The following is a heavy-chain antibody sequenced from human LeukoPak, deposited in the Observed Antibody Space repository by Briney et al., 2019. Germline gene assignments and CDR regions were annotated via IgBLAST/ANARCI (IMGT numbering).Heavy chain of an antibody. CDR2: ISSSGSTI. CDR3: ARTPYGSGSYYY. Sequence: GGSLRLSCAASGFTFSSYKMNWVRQAPGKGLEWVSYISSSGSTIYYADSGKGRFTISRDNAKNSLYLQMNSLRAEDTAVYYCARTPYGSGSYYYWGQGTLVTVSS. D-gene: IGHD3-10*01. V-gene: IGHV3-48*03. CDR1: GFTFSSYK. J-gene: IGHJ4*02.